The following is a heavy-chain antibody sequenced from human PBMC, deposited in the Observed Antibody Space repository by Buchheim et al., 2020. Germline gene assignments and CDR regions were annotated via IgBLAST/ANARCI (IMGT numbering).Heavy chain of an antibody. CDR1: GGSFSSYY. J-gene: IGHJ6*02. CDR2: IYTSGST. D-gene: IGHD3-22*01. CDR3: STYYYDSSGSRVGMDV. V-gene: IGHV4-59*10. Sequence: QVQLQQWGAGLLKPSETLSLTCAVYGGSFSSYYWSWIRQPAGKGLEWIGRIYTSGSTNYNPSLKSRVTMSVDTSKNQFSLKLSSVTAADTAVYYCSTYYYDSSGSRVGMDVWGQGTT.